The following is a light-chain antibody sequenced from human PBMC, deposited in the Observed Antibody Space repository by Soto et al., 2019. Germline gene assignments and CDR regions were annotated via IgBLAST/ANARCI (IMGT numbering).Light chain of an antibody. V-gene: IGKV3D-15*01. Sequence: EIVMTQPPATLSVSPGERATLSCRASQSVGSNLAWYQQKPGQAPRLVIYDIFTRATGVPPRISGSGSGTEFTLTISSVQSEDFAVYYCQQYNSWPFTLGGGTKVEIK. J-gene: IGKJ4*01. CDR2: DIF. CDR1: QSVGSN. CDR3: QQYNSWPFT.